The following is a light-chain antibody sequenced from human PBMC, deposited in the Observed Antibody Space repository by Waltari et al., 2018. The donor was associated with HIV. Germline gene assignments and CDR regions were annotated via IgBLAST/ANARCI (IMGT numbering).Light chain of an antibody. CDR2: DAS. Sequence: DIQLIQSPSSLSASVGDRLTLTCQPSQALSTDLNWYQQKPGKAPNLLIYDASNLETGVPSRISGSGSGTDVSYTSSSLQPEDIATYFCQQYGEFPPSTFGRGTRVEI. J-gene: IGKJ5*01. CDR1: QALSTD. CDR3: QQYGEFPPST. V-gene: IGKV1-33*01.